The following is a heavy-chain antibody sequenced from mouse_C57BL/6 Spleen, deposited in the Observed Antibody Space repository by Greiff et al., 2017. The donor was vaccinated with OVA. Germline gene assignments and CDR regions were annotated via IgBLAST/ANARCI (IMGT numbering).Heavy chain of an antibody. V-gene: IGHV1-61*01. J-gene: IGHJ2*01. Sequence: QVQLKQPGAELVRPGSSVKLSCKASGYTFTSYWMDWVKQRPGQGLEWIGNIYPSDSETHYNQKFKDKATLTVDKSSSTAYMQLSSLTSEDSAVYYCARSRTDFDYWGQGTTLTVSS. CDR2: IYPSDSET. CDR1: GYTFTSYW. CDR3: ARSRTDFDY.